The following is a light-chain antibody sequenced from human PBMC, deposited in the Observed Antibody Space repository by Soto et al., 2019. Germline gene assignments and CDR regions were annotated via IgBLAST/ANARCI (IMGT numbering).Light chain of an antibody. CDR3: QQYNSYWT. CDR2: DAS. Sequence: DIQMTQSPSTLSASVLDRVTITFRASQSISNWLAWYQQKPGKAPKLLIHDASSLESGVPSRFSGSGSGTEFTLTISSLQPDDFATYYCQQYNSYWTFGQGTKVDIK. J-gene: IGKJ1*01. V-gene: IGKV1-5*01. CDR1: QSISNW.